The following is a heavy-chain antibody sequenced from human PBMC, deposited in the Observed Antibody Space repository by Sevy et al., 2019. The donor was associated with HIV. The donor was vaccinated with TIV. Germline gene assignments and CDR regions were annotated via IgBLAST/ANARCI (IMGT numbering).Heavy chain of an antibody. D-gene: IGHD6-6*01. CDR1: GYTFTAYY. CDR2: ISPNSGGT. Sequence: ASVKVSCKASGYTFTAYYMHWVRQAPGQGLEWMGRISPNSGGTNYAQKFQGRVTMTRDTSISTAYMELNRLRSDDTAVYYCARGDSSSPGNWGQRTLVTVSS. J-gene: IGHJ4*02. CDR3: ARGDSSSPGN. V-gene: IGHV1-2*06.